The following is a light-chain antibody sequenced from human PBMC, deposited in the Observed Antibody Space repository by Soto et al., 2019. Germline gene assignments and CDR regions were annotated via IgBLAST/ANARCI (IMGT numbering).Light chain of an antibody. CDR2: ATS. Sequence: DIQRTQSPSSLSVSVGDKVTITCRASQNVASYLNWYQQKLGTAPKVLIYATSTLKTGVPSRFSGSGSGTEFILTITSLQPEDFATYYCQQTYNTPLAFGGGTKVDIK. J-gene: IGKJ4*01. V-gene: IGKV1-39*01. CDR1: QNVASY. CDR3: QQTYNTPLA.